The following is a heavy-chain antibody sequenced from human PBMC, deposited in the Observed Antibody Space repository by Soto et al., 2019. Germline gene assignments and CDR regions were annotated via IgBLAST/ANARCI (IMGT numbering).Heavy chain of an antibody. CDR2: IIPMFGTP. J-gene: IGHJ4*02. Sequence: ASVKVSCKVSGYTLTELSMHWVRQAPGQGLEWMGGIIPMFGTPHYAEKFQDRVTITADESTGTAYLELSSLTSEDTAVYYCATSEGRDGYSFDYWGPGTLVTVSS. CDR1: GYTLTELS. D-gene: IGHD5-12*01. V-gene: IGHV1-69*13. CDR3: ATSEGRDGYSFDY.